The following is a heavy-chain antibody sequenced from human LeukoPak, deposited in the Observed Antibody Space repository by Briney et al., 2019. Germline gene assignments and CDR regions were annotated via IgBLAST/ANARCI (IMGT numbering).Heavy chain of an antibody. CDR3: ARLGSYSDC. Sequence: SETLSLTCTVSGVSIKDYYWSWIRQSSERGLEWIGYVHNSGATNYNPSLESRVTMSIDTSRSQFSLILNSVTAADTAVYYCARLGSYSDCWGQGTLVSVST. CDR1: GVSIKDYY. J-gene: IGHJ4*02. CDR2: VHNSGAT. D-gene: IGHD1-26*01. V-gene: IGHV4-59*13.